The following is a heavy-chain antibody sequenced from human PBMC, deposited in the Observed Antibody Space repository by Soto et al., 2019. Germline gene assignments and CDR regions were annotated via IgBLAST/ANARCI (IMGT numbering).Heavy chain of an antibody. Sequence: SETLSLTCTVSGDSVRNQYWSWIRRPPGRGLEWIGYIYRSGSTKYNPSLKSRLTIPVDTSKNQFSLKLSSVTAADTAVYYCARTLDYGHMDVWGKGTTVTVSS. CDR2: IYRSGST. CDR1: GDSVRNQY. D-gene: IGHD3-16*01. J-gene: IGHJ6*03. CDR3: ARTLDYGHMDV. V-gene: IGHV4-4*09.